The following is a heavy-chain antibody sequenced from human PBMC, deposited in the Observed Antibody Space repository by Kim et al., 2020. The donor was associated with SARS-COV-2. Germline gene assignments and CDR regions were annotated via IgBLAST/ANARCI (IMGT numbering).Heavy chain of an antibody. CDR2: INPDGSDT. D-gene: IGHD4-17*01. V-gene: IGHV3-74*03. Sequence: GGSLRLSCAASGFIFSNRWMHWVRQVPGRGLVWLSRINPDGSDTKDAASVKGRFTISRDNANNTLYLQMNSLRAEDTGIYYCVNDEWHGDSIWGQGTLVTVSS. CDR3: VNDEWHGDSI. J-gene: IGHJ4*02. CDR1: GFIFSNRW.